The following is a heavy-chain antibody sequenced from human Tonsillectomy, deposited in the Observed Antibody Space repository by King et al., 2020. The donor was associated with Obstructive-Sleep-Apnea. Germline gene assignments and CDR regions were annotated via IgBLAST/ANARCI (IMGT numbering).Heavy chain of an antibody. J-gene: IGHJ3*02. V-gene: IGHV4-39*07. D-gene: IGHD3-10*01. CDR2: IYYSGST. Sequence: QLQESGPGLVKPSETLSLTCTVSGVSISTSSYSWGWIRQPPGKGLEWIGSIYYSGSTYYNPSLKSRVTISVDTSKNQFSLKLNSVTAADTAVYYCARAQDLVPYGSGNGNDAFDIWGQGTMVTVSS. CDR3: ARAQDLVPYGSGNGNDAFDI. CDR1: GVSISTSSYS.